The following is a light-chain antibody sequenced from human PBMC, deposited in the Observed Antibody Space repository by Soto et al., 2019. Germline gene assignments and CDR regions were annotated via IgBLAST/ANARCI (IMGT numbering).Light chain of an antibody. Sequence: EIVVTQSPGTLSLSPGERATLSCRASQSVSSSYLAWYQQKPGQAPRLLIYGASSRATGILDRFSGSGSGTDVTLTLSRLETEDFAVYYCQQYGSSPRTFGQGTKLEIK. CDR2: GAS. CDR3: QQYGSSPRT. V-gene: IGKV3-20*01. J-gene: IGKJ1*01. CDR1: QSVSSSY.